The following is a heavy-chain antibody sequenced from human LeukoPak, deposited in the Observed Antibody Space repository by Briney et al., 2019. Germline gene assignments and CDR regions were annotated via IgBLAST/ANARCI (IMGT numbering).Heavy chain of an antibody. Sequence: ASVKVSCKASGYTFTSYGISWVRQAPGQGLEWMGWISAYNGNTNYAQKFQGRVTITTDESTSTAYMELSSLRSEDTAVYYCARAHWSGYYTYYFDYWGQGTLVTVSS. CDR3: ARAHWSGYYTYYFDY. D-gene: IGHD3-3*01. V-gene: IGHV1-18*01. J-gene: IGHJ4*02. CDR1: GYTFTSYG. CDR2: ISAYNGNT.